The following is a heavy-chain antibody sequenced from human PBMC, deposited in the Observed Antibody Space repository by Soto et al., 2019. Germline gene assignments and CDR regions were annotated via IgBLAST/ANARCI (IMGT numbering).Heavy chain of an antibody. D-gene: IGHD2-2*02. CDR2: INPNSGAT. CDR1: GYTFTDYY. J-gene: IGHJ6*02. CDR3: AKDQGGYMVSGMDV. Sequence: ASVKVSCRASGYTFTDYYIYWLRQAPGHGLEWMGWINPNSGATNYAHNFQGRVTMTGDTSIRAAYMELSRLSSDDTAVYYCAKDQGGYMVSGMDVWGQGTTVTVSS. V-gene: IGHV1-2*02.